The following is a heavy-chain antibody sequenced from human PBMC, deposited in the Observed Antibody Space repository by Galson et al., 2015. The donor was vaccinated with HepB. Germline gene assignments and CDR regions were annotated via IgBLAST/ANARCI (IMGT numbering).Heavy chain of an antibody. V-gene: IGHV4-39*07. J-gene: IGHJ4*02. CDR3: ARDNPLAKYGNYVVQ. CDR1: GGSTSSSLYF. D-gene: IGHD4-11*01. Sequence: ETLSLTCTVSGGSTSSSLYFWGWFRQPPGKGLEWIGSIYYNGKTYYNSSLKSRVTISIDTSKNQLSLKLISVTAADTAVYHCARDNPLAKYGNYVVQWGQGTLVTVSS. CDR2: IYYNGKT.